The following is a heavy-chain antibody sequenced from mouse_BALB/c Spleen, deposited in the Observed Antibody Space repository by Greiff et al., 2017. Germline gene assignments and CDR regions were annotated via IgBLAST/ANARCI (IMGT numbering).Heavy chain of an antibody. CDR2: IWAGGST. D-gene: IGHD2-2*01. J-gene: IGHJ3*01. Sequence: VQLKESGPGLVAPSQSLSITCTVSGFSLTSYGVHWVRQPPGKGLEWLGVIWAGGSTNYNSALMSRLSISKDNSKSQVFLKMNSLQTDDTAMYYCARDRRYIGYDGVAYWGQGTLVTVSA. CDR1: GFSLTSYG. V-gene: IGHV2-9*02. CDR3: ARDRRYIGYDGVAY.